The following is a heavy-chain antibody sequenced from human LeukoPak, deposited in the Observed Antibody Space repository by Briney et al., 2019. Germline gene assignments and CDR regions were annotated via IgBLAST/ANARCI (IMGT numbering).Heavy chain of an antibody. D-gene: IGHD6-13*01. V-gene: IGHV4-38-2*02. CDR1: GYSISSGYY. CDR3: ARRYSSSWYAFYYYYYMDV. CDR2: ISHSGST. Sequence: SETLSLTCTVSGYSISSGYYWGWIRPPPGKGLEWIGSISHSGSTYYKPSLKSRVTISVDTSKNQFSLKLRSVTAADTAVYYCARRYSSSWYAFYYYYYMDVWGKGTTVTISS. J-gene: IGHJ6*03.